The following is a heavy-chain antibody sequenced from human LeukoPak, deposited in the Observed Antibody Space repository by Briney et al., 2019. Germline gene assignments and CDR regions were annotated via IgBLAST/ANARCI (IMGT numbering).Heavy chain of an antibody. D-gene: IGHD3-3*01. CDR1: GGSISSYY. CDR2: VHRSGDT. Sequence: SETLSLTCSVSGGSISSYYWSWIRQPAGKGLEWIGRVHRSGDTNYNPSLKSRLTMSVETSKNQISLRLRSVSAADTAVYYCARGFRRVDYWGQGTLVTVSS. J-gene: IGHJ4*02. CDR3: ARGFRRVDY. V-gene: IGHV4-4*07.